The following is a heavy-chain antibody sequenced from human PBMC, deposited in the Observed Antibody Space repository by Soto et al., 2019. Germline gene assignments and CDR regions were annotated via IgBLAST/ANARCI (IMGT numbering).Heavy chain of an antibody. J-gene: IGHJ5*02. CDR3: ARDQREYKKGMKFDP. CDR1: GFTFSSYW. CDR2: IKQDGSEK. Sequence: EVQLVESGGGLVQPGGSLRLSCAASGFTFSSYWMSWVRQAPGKGLEWVANIKQDGSEKYYVDSVKCRFTISRDNAKNSLYLQMNKLRAEDTAVYYCARDQREYKKGMKFDPWGQGTLVTVSA. D-gene: IGHD1-1*01. V-gene: IGHV3-7*01.